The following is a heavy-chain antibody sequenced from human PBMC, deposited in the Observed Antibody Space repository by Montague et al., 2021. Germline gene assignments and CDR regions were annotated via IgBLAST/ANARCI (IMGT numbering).Heavy chain of an antibody. Sequence: SLRLSCAASGFTFSSYWMAWVRQAPGKGLEWVANINQDGNDKYYVDSVRGRFTISRDNAKKSLYLQMNSLRVDDTAVYYCANTKMDYWGQGMLVIVP. V-gene: IGHV3-7*01. CDR1: GFTFSSYW. CDR3: ANTKMDY. J-gene: IGHJ4*02. CDR2: INQDGNDK. D-gene: IGHD2-8*01.